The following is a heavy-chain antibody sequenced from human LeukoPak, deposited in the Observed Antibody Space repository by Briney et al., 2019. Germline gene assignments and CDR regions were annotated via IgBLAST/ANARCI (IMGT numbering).Heavy chain of an antibody. CDR3: AKVIKGSERLTMVRGVIIKTAGLYYMDV. Sequence: GGSLRLSCAASGFTLSSYAMSWVRQAPGQGLEWVSSISASGGSTNYADSVKGRFTISRDNSKNTVSLQMNSLRAEDTAVYYCAKVIKGSERLTMVRGVIIKTAGLYYMDVWGKGTTVTVSS. J-gene: IGHJ6*03. V-gene: IGHV3-23*01. CDR2: ISASGGST. D-gene: IGHD3-10*01. CDR1: GFTLSSYA.